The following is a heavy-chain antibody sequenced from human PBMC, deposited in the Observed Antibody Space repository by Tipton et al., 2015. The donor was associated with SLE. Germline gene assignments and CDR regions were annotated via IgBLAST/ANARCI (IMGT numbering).Heavy chain of an antibody. J-gene: IGHJ4*02. D-gene: IGHD3-22*01. CDR1: GFTFSTYA. CDR3: ARDLSYYDSSGPY. CDR2: ISSEGSDK. Sequence: SLRLSCSASGFTFSTYAMYWVRQAPGKVLEWVSVISSEGSDKHYADSVKGRFTISRDNSKIALYLQMNRLRAEHTAVYYCARDLSYYDSSGPYWGQGTLVIVS. V-gene: IGHV3-33*05.